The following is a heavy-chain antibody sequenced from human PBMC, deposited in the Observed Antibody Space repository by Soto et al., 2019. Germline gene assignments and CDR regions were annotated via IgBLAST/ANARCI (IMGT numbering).Heavy chain of an antibody. CDR1: GFAFSGYW. CDR2: LNNDGSDT. V-gene: IGHV3-74*03. J-gene: IGHJ4*02. CDR3: VRASKDGDF. Sequence: EVQLVESGGDLVQPGGSLRLSCAASGFAFSGYWMHWVRQAPGKGLVWVSRLNNDGSDTKYADSVKGRFTISRDNARNTLYLQMGSLRAEDTGVYYCVRASKDGDFWGRGTLVTVSS.